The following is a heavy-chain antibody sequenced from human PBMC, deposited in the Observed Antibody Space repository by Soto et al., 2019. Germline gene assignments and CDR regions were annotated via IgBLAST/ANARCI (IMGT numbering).Heavy chain of an antibody. CDR2: ISGSGGST. J-gene: IGHJ4*02. Sequence: EVQLLEPGGGLVQPGGSLRLSCAASGFTFSNYAVTWVRQAPGKGLEWVSTISGSGGSTYYADSVKGRFTISRDNSKNTLYLQMNSLRAEETAVYYCAKDQGSSWYEIDYWGQGTLVTVSS. V-gene: IGHV3-23*01. D-gene: IGHD6-13*01. CDR3: AKDQGSSWYEIDY. CDR1: GFTFSNYA.